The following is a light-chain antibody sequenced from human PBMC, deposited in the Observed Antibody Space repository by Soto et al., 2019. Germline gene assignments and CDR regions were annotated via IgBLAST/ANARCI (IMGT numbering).Light chain of an antibody. CDR3: HQYNTFPRYT. CDR1: QSVTDW. CDR2: KAS. Sequence: DIQMTQSPSTLSASVGDRVTLTCRASQSVTDWLAWYQQKPGEAPKVLIYKASNLESGVPSRFSGSGFGTEFTLTISSLQPDDSAVYYCHQYNTFPRYTFGQGTKLEI. J-gene: IGKJ2*01. V-gene: IGKV1-5*03.